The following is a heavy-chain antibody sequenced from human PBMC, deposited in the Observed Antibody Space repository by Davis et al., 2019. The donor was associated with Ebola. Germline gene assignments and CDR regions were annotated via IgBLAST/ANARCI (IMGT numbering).Heavy chain of an antibody. CDR1: GFSISTYW. CDR3: ARVRGNFWSGYSGMDV. J-gene: IGHJ6*02. CDR2: IIGDGSGT. V-gene: IGHV3-74*01. Sequence: GESLKISCAASGFSISTYWMHWVRQAPGKGLVWVSRIIGDGSGTYYADSVKGRLPISRDNAKNTLYLQMNSLRVEDTAVYYCARVRGNFWSGYSGMDVWGQGTTVTVSS. D-gene: IGHD3-3*01.